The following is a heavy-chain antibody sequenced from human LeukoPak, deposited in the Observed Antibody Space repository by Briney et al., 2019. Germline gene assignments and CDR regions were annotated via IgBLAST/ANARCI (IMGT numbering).Heavy chain of an antibody. CDR3: ARGETGRNY. V-gene: IGHV4-59*01. D-gene: IGHD3-9*01. J-gene: IGHJ4*02. CDR1: GGSISTYY. CDR2: IHYSGST. Sequence: ASETLSLTCTVSGGSISTYYWSWIRQPPGKGLEWIGYIHYSGSTNYNPSLKSRVTISGDTSKNQFSLHVKSVIAADTAVYYCARGETGRNYWGQGTLVTVSS.